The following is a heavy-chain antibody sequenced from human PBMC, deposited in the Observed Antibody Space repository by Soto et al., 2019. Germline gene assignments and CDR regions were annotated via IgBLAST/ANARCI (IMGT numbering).Heavy chain of an antibody. CDR2: INPNSGGGT. V-gene: IGHV1-2*02. Sequence: QVQLVQSGAGVKKPGASVKVSCKASGFTFIGHYIHWVRQAPGQGLEWVGWINPNSGGGTVYAQTFQGRVTMTADTSTSIASMDLASLRGDDTAVYYCAGSRTGALDFWGPGALVTVSS. CDR3: AGSRTGALDF. J-gene: IGHJ4*02. D-gene: IGHD2-8*02. CDR1: GFTFIGHY.